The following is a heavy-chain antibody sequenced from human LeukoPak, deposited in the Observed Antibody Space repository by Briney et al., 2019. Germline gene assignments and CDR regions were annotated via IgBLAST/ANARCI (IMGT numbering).Heavy chain of an antibody. CDR3: VKGSNWGGDN. V-gene: IGHV3-23*01. CDR1: GFPFGGQS. Sequence: GGSLRLSYAASGFPFGGQSMSWVRQAPGKGLEWVSSIRGDSTTYYADSVKGRFTTSRDNSRNMVYLQMNSLRVEDTALYYCVKGSNWGGDNWGQGALVTVSS. J-gene: IGHJ4*02. CDR2: IRGDSTT. D-gene: IGHD7-27*01.